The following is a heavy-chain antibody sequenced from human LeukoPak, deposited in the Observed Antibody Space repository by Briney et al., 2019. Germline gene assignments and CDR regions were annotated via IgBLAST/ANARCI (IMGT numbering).Heavy chain of an antibody. J-gene: IGHJ3*02. D-gene: IGHD3-10*01. Sequence: ASVKVSCKASGYIFSNYGISWVRQAPGQGLEWMGWINPNSGGTNYAQKFQGRVTMTRDTSISTAYMDMSSLRSDDTAVYYCARNLWFGESSDAFDMWGQGTMVTVSS. V-gene: IGHV1-2*02. CDR1: GYIFSNYG. CDR3: ARNLWFGESSDAFDM. CDR2: INPNSGGT.